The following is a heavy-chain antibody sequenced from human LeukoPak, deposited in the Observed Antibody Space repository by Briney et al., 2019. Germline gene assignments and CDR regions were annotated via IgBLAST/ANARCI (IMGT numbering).Heavy chain of an antibody. D-gene: IGHD3-10*01. CDR1: GYTFATYD. J-gene: IGHJ4*02. Sequence: ASVKVSCKASGYTFATYDINWVRQATGQGLEWMGWMNPNSGNTGYAQKFQGRVTMTRNTSMSTAYMELNSLRSEDTAVYYCARANYYGSGKKDLDYWGQGTLVTVSS. CDR2: MNPNSGNT. CDR3: ARANYYGSGKKDLDY. V-gene: IGHV1-8*01.